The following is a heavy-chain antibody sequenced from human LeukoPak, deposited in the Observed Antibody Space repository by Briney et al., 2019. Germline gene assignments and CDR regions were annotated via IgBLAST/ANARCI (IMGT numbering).Heavy chain of an antibody. CDR3: ARGSNTAVRY. CDR2: IYHSGST. J-gene: IGHJ4*02. Sequence: SQTLSLTCAVSGGSISSGGYSWSWIRQPPGKGLEWIGYIYHSGSTYYNPSPKSRVTISVDRSKNQFSLKLSSVTAADTAVYYCARGSNTAVRYWGQGTLVTVSS. V-gene: IGHV4-30-2*01. CDR1: GGSISSGGYS. D-gene: IGHD5-18*01.